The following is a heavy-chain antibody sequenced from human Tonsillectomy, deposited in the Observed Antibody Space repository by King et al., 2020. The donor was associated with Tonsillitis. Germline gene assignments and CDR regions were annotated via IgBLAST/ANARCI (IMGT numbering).Heavy chain of an antibody. CDR2: INSDGSST. CDR3: AREGYYYDSSGYYYDYFDY. V-gene: IGHV3-74*01. CDR1: GFTFSSYW. J-gene: IGHJ4*02. D-gene: IGHD3-22*01. Sequence: VQLVESGGGLVQPGGSLRLSCAASGFTFSSYWMHWVRQAPGKGLVWLSRINSDGSSTSYADSVKGRFTISRDNAKNTLYLQMNSLRAEDTAVYYCAREGYYYDSSGYYYDYFDYWGQGTLVTVSS.